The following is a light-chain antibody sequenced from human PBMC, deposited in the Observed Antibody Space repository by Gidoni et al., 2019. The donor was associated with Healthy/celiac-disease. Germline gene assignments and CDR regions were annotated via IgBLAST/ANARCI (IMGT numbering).Light chain of an antibody. CDR2: KAS. J-gene: IGKJ1*01. CDR3: QQYNSYPWT. V-gene: IGKV1-5*03. Sequence: DIQMTQSPSTLSASVGDRVTITCRASQSISSWLAWYQQKPGKAPKLLIYKASSLESGVPSRFSGSGSGTEFTLTISSLQPDEFATYYCQQYNSYPWTFGRGTKVEIK. CDR1: QSISSW.